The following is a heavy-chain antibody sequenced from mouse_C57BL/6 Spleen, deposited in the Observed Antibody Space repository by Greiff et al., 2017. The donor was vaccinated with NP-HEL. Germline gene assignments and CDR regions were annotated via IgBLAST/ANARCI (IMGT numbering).Heavy chain of an antibody. V-gene: IGHV1-82*01. D-gene: IGHD2-2*01. CDR1: GYAFSSSW. CDR2: IYPGDGDT. J-gene: IGHJ3*01. CDR3: ARSGYDSWFAY. Sequence: QVQLQQSGPELVKPEASVKISCKASGYAFSSSWMNWVKQRPGKGLEWIGRIYPGDGDTNYNGKFKGKATLTADKSSSTAYMQLSSLTSEDSAVYFCARSGYDSWFAYWGQGTLVTVSA.